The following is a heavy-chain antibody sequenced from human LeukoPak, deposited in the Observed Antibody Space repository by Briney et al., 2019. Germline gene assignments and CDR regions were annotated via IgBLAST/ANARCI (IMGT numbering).Heavy chain of an antibody. D-gene: IGHD2-15*01. Sequence: SETLSLTCTVSSVSVSSGIYYWSWIRQPPGKGLEWIGYIYYSGSTNCNPSLKSRVTISVDTSKNQFSLNLTSVTAADTAVYYCARAPVGAFDIWGQGTVVTVSS. V-gene: IGHV4-61*01. J-gene: IGHJ3*02. CDR1: SVSVSSGIYY. CDR3: ARAPVGAFDI. CDR2: IYYSGST.